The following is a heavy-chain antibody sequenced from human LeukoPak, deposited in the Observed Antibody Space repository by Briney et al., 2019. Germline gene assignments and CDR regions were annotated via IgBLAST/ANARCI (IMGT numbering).Heavy chain of an antibody. CDR2: IYYSGNT. CDR3: AGLLVGATRRDY. V-gene: IGHV4-39*01. Sequence: KTSETLSLTCTVSGGSISSSSYYWGWIRQPPGKGLEWIGSIYYSGNTYYNPSLKSRVTISVDTSKNQFSLKLSSVTAADTAVYYCAGLLVGATRRDYWGQGTLVTVSS. J-gene: IGHJ4*02. CDR1: GGSISSSSYY. D-gene: IGHD1-26*01.